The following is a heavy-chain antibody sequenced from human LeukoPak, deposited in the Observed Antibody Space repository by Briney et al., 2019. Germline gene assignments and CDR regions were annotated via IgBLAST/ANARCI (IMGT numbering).Heavy chain of an antibody. V-gene: IGHV3-74*01. J-gene: IGHJ4*02. CDR3: ARGGYGAYMG. CDR1: GFTFSTYW. D-gene: IGHD4-17*01. CDR2: LNSDGSIT. Sequence: GGSLRLSCAASGFTFSTYWMHWVRQAPGKGLVWVSGLNSDGSITGYVDSVKGRFTISRDNAKNTLYLQMNTLRAEATAVYYCARGGYGAYMGWGQGTLVTVSS.